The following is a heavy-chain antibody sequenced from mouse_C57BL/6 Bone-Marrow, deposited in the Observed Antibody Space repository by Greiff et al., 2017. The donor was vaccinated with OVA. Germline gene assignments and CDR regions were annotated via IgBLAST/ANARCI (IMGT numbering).Heavy chain of an antibody. CDR3: ARLSLGYAMDC. Sequence: EVNLVESGGDLVKPGGSLKLSCAASGFTFSSYGMSWVRQTPDQRLEWVATISSGGSYTYYPDSVKGRFTISRDNAKNTLYLQMSSLKSENTAMYCCARLSLGYAMDCWGQGTSVTDSS. V-gene: IGHV5-6*01. CDR2: ISSGGSYT. J-gene: IGHJ4*01. CDR1: GFTFSSYG. D-gene: IGHD3-3*01.